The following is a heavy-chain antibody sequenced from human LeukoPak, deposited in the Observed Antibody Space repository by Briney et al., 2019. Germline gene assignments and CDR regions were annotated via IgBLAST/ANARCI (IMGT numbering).Heavy chain of an antibody. V-gene: IGHV4-39*01. CDR3: ASWGYSGSDDSFNM. CDR2: IYYSGST. CDR1: GGSVASSSYY. Sequence: PSQTLSLTCTVSGGSVASSSYYWGWIRQAPGKTLEWIGTIYYSGSTYYNPSLKSRVTISVDTSKNQFSLKLSSVTAADTAMYYCASWGYSGSDDSFNMWGQGTMVTVSS. J-gene: IGHJ3*02. D-gene: IGHD1-26*01.